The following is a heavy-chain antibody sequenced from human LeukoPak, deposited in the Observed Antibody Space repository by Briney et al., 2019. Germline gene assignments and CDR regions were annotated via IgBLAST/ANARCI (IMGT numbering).Heavy chain of an antibody. CDR3: AKAFDCSSTSCYNFDY. Sequence: GGSPRLSCAASGFTFSSYAMSWVRQAPGKGLEWVSAISGSGGSTYYADSVKGRFTISRDNSKNTLYLQMNSLRAEDTAVYYCAKAFDCSSTSCYNFDYWGQGTLVTVSS. CDR2: ISGSGGST. CDR1: GFTFSSYA. V-gene: IGHV3-23*01. J-gene: IGHJ4*02. D-gene: IGHD2-2*01.